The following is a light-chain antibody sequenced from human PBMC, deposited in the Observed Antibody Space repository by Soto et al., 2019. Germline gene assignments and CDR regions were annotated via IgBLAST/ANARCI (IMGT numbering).Light chain of an antibody. V-gene: IGLV1-44*01. Sequence: QSALTQPPSASGTPGQRVTISCSGSGSNIGTNTVNWYKQLPGTAPKLLIYRTDQRPAGIPDRFSGSKSGTSASLDISGLQSDDEADYYCTAWDGSLDGRVFGGGTKLTVL. CDR3: TAWDGSLDGRV. CDR1: GSNIGTNT. CDR2: RTD. J-gene: IGLJ3*02.